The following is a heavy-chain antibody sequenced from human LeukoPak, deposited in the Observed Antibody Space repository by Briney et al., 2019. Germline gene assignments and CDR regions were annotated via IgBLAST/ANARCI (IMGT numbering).Heavy chain of an antibody. V-gene: IGHV3-23*01. J-gene: IGHJ4*02. Sequence: GGSLRLSCAASGFTFSSYAMSWVRQAPGKGPEWVSNISGSGGNTYYADSVKGRFTISRDNSKNTPYLQMNSLRAEDTAVYYCAKDFKGLTIVAAGSFDYWGQGTLVTVSS. D-gene: IGHD1-26*01. CDR1: GFTFSSYA. CDR3: AKDFKGLTIVAAGSFDY. CDR2: ISGSGGNT.